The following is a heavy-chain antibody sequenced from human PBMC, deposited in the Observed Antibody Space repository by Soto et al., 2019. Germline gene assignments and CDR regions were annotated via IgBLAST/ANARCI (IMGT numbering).Heavy chain of an antibody. D-gene: IGHD3-10*01. CDR3: ARGGFPPTYGSGRVDAFDI. CDR1: GESIPSYY. Sequence: LSATLFLTCPVAGESIPSYYCSCIRHPAGKGLECIGYIYYSGSTNYTPSLKSRVTISVDTSKNQFSLKLSSVTAADTAVYYCARGGFPPTYGSGRVDAFDIWGQGTMVT. V-gene: IGHV4-59*07. CDR2: IYYSGST. J-gene: IGHJ3*02.